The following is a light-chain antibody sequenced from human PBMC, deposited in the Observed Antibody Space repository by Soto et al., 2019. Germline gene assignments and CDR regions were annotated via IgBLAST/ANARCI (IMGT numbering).Light chain of an antibody. J-gene: IGKJ1*01. CDR2: KAS. CDR1: QTISSW. V-gene: IGKV1-5*03. Sequence: DIQMTQSPSTLSGSVGDRVTITCRASQTISSWLAWYQQKPGKAPKLLIYKASTLKSGVPSRFSGSGSGTEFTLTISSLQPDDFASYYYQHYNSYSQAVGQGTKVDSK. CDR3: QHYNSYSQA.